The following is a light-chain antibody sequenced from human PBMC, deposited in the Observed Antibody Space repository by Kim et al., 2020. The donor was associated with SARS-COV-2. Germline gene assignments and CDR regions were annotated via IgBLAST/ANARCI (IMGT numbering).Light chain of an antibody. Sequence: DIQMTQSPSTLSASVGDRVTITCRASQNIGGWLAWYQQKPGKAPKILIYKTSTVENGVPSRFSGSSSRTEFTLTISSLQPDDSATYYCLQYDDESRMFGQGTKVEI. CDR1: QNIGGW. J-gene: IGKJ1*01. CDR3: LQYDDESRM. V-gene: IGKV1-5*03. CDR2: KTS.